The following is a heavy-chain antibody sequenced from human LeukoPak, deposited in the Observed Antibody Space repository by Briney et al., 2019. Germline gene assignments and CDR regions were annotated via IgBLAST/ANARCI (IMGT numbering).Heavy chain of an antibody. CDR1: GGTFSSYA. J-gene: IGHJ4*02. CDR3: ASVSNYYDSSGYFPIDY. V-gene: IGHV1-69*05. D-gene: IGHD3-22*01. Sequence: ASVKVSCNASGGTFSSYAISWVRQAPGPGLEWMGGIIPIFGTANYAQKFQGRVTITTDESTSTAYMELSSLRSEDTAVYYCASVSNYYDSSGYFPIDYWGQGTLVTVSS. CDR2: IIPIFGTA.